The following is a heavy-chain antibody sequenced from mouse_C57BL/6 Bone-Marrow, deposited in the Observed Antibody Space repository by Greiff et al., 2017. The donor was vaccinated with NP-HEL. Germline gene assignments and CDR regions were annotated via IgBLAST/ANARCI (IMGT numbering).Heavy chain of an antibody. D-gene: IGHD1-1*01. J-gene: IGHJ4*01. CDR1: GYTFTSYW. V-gene: IGHV1-5*01. CDR2: IYPGNSDT. CDR3: TGYYGSSYWYYYTMDY. Sequence: VQLKQSGTVLARPGASVKMSCKTSGYTFTSYWMHWVKQRPGQGLEWIGAIYPGNSDTSYNQKFKGKAKLTAVTSASTAYMELSSLTNEDSAVYYCTGYYGSSYWYYYTMDYWGQGTSVTVSS.